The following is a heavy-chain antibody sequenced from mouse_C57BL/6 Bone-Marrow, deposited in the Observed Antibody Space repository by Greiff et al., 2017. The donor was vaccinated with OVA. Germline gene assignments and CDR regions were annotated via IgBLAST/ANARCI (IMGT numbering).Heavy chain of an antibody. D-gene: IGHD1-1*01. V-gene: IGHV1-52*01. J-gene: IGHJ1*03. Sequence: VQLQQPGAELVRPGSSVKLSCKASGYTFTSYWMHWVKQRPIQGLEWIGNIDPSDSETHYNQKFKDKATLTVDKSSSTAYMQLSSLTSEDSAVYYCARKGYYGRRYFDVWGTGTTVTVSS. CDR3: ARKGYYGRRYFDV. CDR1: GYTFTSYW. CDR2: IDPSDSET.